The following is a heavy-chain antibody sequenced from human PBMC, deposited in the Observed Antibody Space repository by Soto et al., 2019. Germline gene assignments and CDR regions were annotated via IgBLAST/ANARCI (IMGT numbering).Heavy chain of an antibody. CDR2: ISPRTSHI. CDR3: SCCGGGACHQNYGMDV. V-gene: IGHV3-21*01. CDR1: GFTFSSCT. Sequence: EVHLVESGGGLVKPGGSLRLSCAVSGFTFSSCTMNLVRKAPGKGLEWVSSISPRTSHIYYADSVQGRFTISRDNAKKSPLLQMNSLRADDTAVYYCSCCGGGACHQNYGMDVWGQGTTVTVSS. J-gene: IGHJ6*02. D-gene: IGHD2-21*01.